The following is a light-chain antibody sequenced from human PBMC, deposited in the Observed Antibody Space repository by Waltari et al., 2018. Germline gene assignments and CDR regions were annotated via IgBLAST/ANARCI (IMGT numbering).Light chain of an antibody. J-gene: IGKJ4*01. CDR1: QTIRTTY. CDR3: QQYDVSPLT. CDR2: GAF. Sequence: EIVLTQSPGTLSLSPGVGATLSCRTSQTIRTTYLAWYQQKPGQAPTLLIYGAFTGATGIPDRFTGSGSETDFSLTISSLGPEDFATYYCQQYDVSPLTFGGGTTVEIK. V-gene: IGKV3-20*01.